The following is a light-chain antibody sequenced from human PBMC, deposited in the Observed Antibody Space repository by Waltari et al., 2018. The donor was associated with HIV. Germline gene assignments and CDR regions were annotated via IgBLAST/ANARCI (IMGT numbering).Light chain of an antibody. J-gene: IGKJ4*01. CDR2: EVS. Sequence: DVVLTQSPLSLPVILGQPASISCRPSQSLVYGDGNTYLNWFHQRPGQAPRRLIYEVSKRDSGVPERFSGSGSGAEFTLKISRVEADDVGIYYCMQGTHWPLTFGGGTTVEIK. CDR1: QSLVYGDGNTY. CDR3: MQGTHWPLT. V-gene: IGKV2-30*01.